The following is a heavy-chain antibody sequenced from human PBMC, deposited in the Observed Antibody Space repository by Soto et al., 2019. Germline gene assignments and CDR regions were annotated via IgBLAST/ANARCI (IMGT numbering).Heavy chain of an antibody. J-gene: IGHJ3*02. CDR1: GYTFTSYG. Sequence: ASVKVSCKASGYTFTSYGISWVRQAPGQGLEWMGWISAYNGNTNYAQKLQGRVTMTTDTSMSTAYMELRSLRSDDTAVYYCARTITTVVTQDAFDIWGQGTMVTVSS. CDR3: ARTITTVVTQDAFDI. D-gene: IGHD4-17*01. V-gene: IGHV1-18*01. CDR2: ISAYNGNT.